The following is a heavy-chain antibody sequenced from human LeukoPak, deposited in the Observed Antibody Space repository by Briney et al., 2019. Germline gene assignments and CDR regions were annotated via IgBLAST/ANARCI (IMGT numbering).Heavy chain of an antibody. J-gene: IGHJ1*01. D-gene: IGHD6-13*01. CDR2: INHSGST. CDR1: GGSSSGYY. V-gene: IGHV4-34*01. CDR3: AAPAAGTGRGFQH. Sequence: SETLSLTCAVYGGSSSGYYWSWIRQPPGKGLEWIGEINHSGSTNYNPSLKSRVTISVDTSKNQFSLKLSSVTAADTAVYYCAAPAAGTGRGFQHWGQGTLVTVSS.